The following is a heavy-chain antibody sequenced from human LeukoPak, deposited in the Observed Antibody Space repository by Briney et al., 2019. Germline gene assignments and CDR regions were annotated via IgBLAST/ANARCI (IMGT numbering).Heavy chain of an antibody. J-gene: IGHJ5*02. CDR2: ISSSSSYI. CDR1: GFTFSSYS. D-gene: IGHD3-22*01. V-gene: IGHV3-21*01. CDR3: ARGDPYYYDSSGYLDWFDP. Sequence: GGSLRLSCAASGFTFSSYSMNWVRQAPGKGLEWVSSISSSSSYIYYADSVKGRFTISRDNAKNSLYLQMNSLRAEDTAVYYCARGDPYYYDSSGYLDWFDPWGQGTLVTVS.